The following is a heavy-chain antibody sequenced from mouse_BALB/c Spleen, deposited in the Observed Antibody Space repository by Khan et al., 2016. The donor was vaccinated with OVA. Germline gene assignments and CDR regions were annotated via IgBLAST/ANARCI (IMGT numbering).Heavy chain of an antibody. CDR3: ARVYEGDFDY. Sequence: EVQLQDSGPGLVKPSQSLSLTCTVTGYSITSDYAWNLIRQFPGNKLESMGFISYSGNTNYNPSLKSRISITRDTSKNQFFLQLNSVTTEDTARYYCARVYEGDFDYWGQRTTRTDSS. CDR2: ISYSGNT. V-gene: IGHV3-2*02. D-gene: IGHD2-10*02. CDR1: GYSITSDYA. J-gene: IGHJ2*01.